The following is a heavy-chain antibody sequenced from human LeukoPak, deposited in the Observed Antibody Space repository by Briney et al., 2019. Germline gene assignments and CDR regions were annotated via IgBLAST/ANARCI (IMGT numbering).Heavy chain of an antibody. Sequence: GGSLRLSCAAPGFTFSSYWMSWVRQAPGKGLEWVANIKQDGSEKYYVDSVKGRFTISRDNAKNSLYLQMNSLRAEDTAVYYCAREFRRTSVYWGQGTLVTVSS. V-gene: IGHV3-7*01. CDR3: AREFRRTSVY. CDR1: GFTFSSYW. J-gene: IGHJ4*02. CDR2: IKQDGSEK.